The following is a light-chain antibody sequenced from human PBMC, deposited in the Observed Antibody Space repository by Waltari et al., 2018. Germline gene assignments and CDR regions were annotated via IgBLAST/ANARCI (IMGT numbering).Light chain of an antibody. CDR3: QVWDNNGVI. J-gene: IGLJ2*01. Sequence: SYDLTQAPSVSVIPGPTAAITCSGDGLGNKYSCWYQQKPGQSPVLVIYQDTKRPSGISERFSGSNSGNTATLTISGAQAIDEADYYCQVWDNNGVIFGGGTKLTVL. V-gene: IGLV3-1*01. CDR2: QDT. CDR1: GLGNKY.